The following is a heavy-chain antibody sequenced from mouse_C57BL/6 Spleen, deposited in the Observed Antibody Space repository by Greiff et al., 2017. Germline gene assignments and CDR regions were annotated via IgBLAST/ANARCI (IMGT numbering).Heavy chain of an antibody. CDR1: GYTFTDYE. CDR2: IDPETGGT. CDR3: TRGQFAY. V-gene: IGHV1-15*01. J-gene: IGHJ3*01. Sequence: VQGVESGAELVRPGASVTLSCKASGYTFTDYEMHWVKQTPVHGLEWIGAIDPETGGTAYNQKFKGKATLTADKSSSTAYMELRSLTSEDSAVYYCTRGQFAYWGQGTLVTVSA.